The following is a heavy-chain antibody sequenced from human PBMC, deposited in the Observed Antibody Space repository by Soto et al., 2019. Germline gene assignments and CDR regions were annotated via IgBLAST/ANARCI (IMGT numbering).Heavy chain of an antibody. CDR1: RFSLSPYW. D-gene: IGHD3-16*01. CDR2: LSSDGFGA. Sequence: GGSLRLSCAASRFSLSPYWMHWVRQVPGRGLEWVARLSSDGFGAAYADSVKGRFFISRDIARNTLSLQMNSLRADDTAVYYCARDLGGPDYWGRGTSVTVSS. CDR3: ARDLGGPDY. V-gene: IGHV3-74*03. J-gene: IGHJ4*02.